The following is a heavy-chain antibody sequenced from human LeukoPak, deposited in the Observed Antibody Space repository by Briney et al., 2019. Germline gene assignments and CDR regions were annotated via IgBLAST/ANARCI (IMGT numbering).Heavy chain of an antibody. J-gene: IGHJ4*02. Sequence: PGGSLRLSCAASGFTFSNYNMNWVRQPPGKGLQWVSYISSSSNIIYYADSVKGRFPISRDNAKNSLFLQMNSLRAEDTAVYYCARDFAREFTIDYWGQGTLVTVSS. D-gene: IGHD3-10*01. CDR1: GFTFSNYN. CDR2: ISSSSNII. V-gene: IGHV3-48*01. CDR3: ARDFAREFTIDY.